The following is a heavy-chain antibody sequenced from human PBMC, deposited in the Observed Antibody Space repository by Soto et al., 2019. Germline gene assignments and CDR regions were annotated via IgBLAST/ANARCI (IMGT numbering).Heavy chain of an antibody. CDR3: VRGMDLFDY. J-gene: IGHJ4*02. CDR1: GFTFSRYW. V-gene: IGHV3-7*01. CDR2: IEQDGSEK. Sequence: EVQLVESGGGLVQPGGSLRLSCAASGFTFSRYWMSWVRQAPGKGLEWVANIEQDGSEKYYVESVKGRFTISRDNAKNSLYLQMNSLRAEDTAVFYCVRGMDLFDYWGQGTLVTVSS.